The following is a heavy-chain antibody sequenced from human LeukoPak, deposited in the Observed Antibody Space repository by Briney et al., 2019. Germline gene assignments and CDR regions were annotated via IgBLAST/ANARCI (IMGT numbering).Heavy chain of an antibody. CDR3: AKDNYGDYYFDY. CDR1: GFTFSSYG. D-gene: IGHD4-17*01. Sequence: GGSLRLSCAASGFTFSSYGMHWVRQAPGKGLEWVAFIRYDGSNKYYADSVKGRFTISRDNSKNTLHLQMNSLRAEDTAVYYCAKDNYGDYYFDYWGQGTLVTVSS. J-gene: IGHJ4*02. CDR2: IRYDGSNK. V-gene: IGHV3-30*02.